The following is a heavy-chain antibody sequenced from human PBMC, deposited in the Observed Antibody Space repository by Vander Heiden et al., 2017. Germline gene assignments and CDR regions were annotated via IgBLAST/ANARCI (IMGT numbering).Heavy chain of an antibody. CDR3: ARDSRIQLWLLSY. Sequence: EVQLVESGGGLVQPGGSLRLSCAASGFTFRRYWMHWVRQAPGKELVWVSRINSDGSSTSYADSVKGRFTISRDNAKNTLYLQMNSLRAGDMAVYYCARDSRIQLWLLSYWGQGTLVTVSS. J-gene: IGHJ4*02. V-gene: IGHV3-74*01. D-gene: IGHD5-18*01. CDR1: GFTFRRYW. CDR2: INSDGSST.